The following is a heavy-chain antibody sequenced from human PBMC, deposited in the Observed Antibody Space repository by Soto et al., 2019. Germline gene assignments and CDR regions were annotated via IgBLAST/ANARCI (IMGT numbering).Heavy chain of an antibody. CDR2: IYSGGST. D-gene: IGHD1-7*01. Sequence: EVQLVESGGGLVQPGGSLRLSCAASGFTVSSNYMSWVRQAPGKGLEWVSVIYSGGSTYYADSVKGRFTISRHNSKNTLYLQMNSLRAEDTAVYYCASNSYNWIYPDAFDIWGQGTMVTVSS. CDR1: GFTVSSNY. CDR3: ASNSYNWIYPDAFDI. V-gene: IGHV3-53*04. J-gene: IGHJ3*02.